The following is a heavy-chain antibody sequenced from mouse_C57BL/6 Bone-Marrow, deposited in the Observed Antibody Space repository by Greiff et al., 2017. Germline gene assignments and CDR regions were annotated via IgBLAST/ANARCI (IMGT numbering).Heavy chain of an antibody. J-gene: IGHJ2*01. Sequence: VQLQQSGPELVKPGASVKISCKASGYAFSSSWMNWVKQRPGKGLEWIGRIYPGDGDTNYNGKFKGKATLTADKSSSTAYMQLSSLTSEDSAVYFCARGYYGRRGDYFDYWGQGTTLTVSS. D-gene: IGHD1-1*01. V-gene: IGHV1-82*01. CDR2: IYPGDGDT. CDR3: ARGYYGRRGDYFDY. CDR1: GYAFSSSW.